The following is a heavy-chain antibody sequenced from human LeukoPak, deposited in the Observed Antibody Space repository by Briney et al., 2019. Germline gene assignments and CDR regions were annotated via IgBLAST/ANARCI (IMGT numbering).Heavy chain of an antibody. CDR1: GFTFSSYA. CDR2: FSGRGGST. J-gene: IGHJ4*02. D-gene: IGHD6-13*01. Sequence: GGPLRLSCAASGFTFSSYAMSWVRQAPGKGLEWVSTFSGRGGSTYYADSVKGRFTISRDNSKNTLYLQMNSLRAEDTAVYYCAKPPPDSSTWLFDYWGQGTLVTVSS. V-gene: IGHV3-23*01. CDR3: AKPPPDSSTWLFDY.